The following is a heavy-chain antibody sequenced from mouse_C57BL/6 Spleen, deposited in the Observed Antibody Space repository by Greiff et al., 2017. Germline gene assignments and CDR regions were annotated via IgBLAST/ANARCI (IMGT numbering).Heavy chain of an antibody. V-gene: IGHV10-1*01. CDR3: VRHPDYDGSSYAWYFDV. J-gene: IGHJ1*03. Sequence: EVQGVESGGGLVQPKGSLKLSCAASGFSFNTYAMNWVRQAPGKGLEWVARIRSKSNNYATYYADSVKDRFTISRDDSESMLYLQMNNLKTEDTAMYYCVRHPDYDGSSYAWYFDVWGTGTTVTVSS. CDR2: IRSKSNNYAT. CDR1: GFSFNTYA. D-gene: IGHD1-1*01.